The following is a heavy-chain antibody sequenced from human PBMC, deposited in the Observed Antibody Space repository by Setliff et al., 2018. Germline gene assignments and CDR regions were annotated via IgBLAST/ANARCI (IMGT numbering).Heavy chain of an antibody. CDR1: GGSINNYY. CDR3: ALSSSWFKDFQH. J-gene: IGHJ1*01. V-gene: IGHV4-59*01. CDR2: VYTSGST. Sequence: PSETLSLTCTVSGGSINNYYWNWIRQPPGKGLEWIGYVYTSGSTNYNPSLKSRVTISEDMSKNQFSLKVSSVTAADTAIYYCALSSSWFKDFQHWGQGTLVTVSS. D-gene: IGHD6-13*01.